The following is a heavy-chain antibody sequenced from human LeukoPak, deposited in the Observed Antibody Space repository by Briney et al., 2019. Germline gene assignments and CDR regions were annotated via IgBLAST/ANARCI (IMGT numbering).Heavy chain of an antibody. Sequence: SETLPLTCTVSGGSISSYFWTWIRQPAGKGLEWIGRIYSNGITNYNPSLKSRVTMSMDTSKKEFSLKLSSVTAADTAIYYCASSSNFYYYYMDVWGKGTTVTVSS. J-gene: IGHJ6*03. CDR1: GGSISSYF. CDR2: IYSNGIT. V-gene: IGHV4-4*07. CDR3: ASSSNFYYYYMDV.